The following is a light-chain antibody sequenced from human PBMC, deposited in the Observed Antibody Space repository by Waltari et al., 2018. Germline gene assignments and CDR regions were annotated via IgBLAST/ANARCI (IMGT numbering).Light chain of an antibody. CDR3: QQSSRTPPWT. J-gene: IGKJ1*01. CDR1: QSISIY. V-gene: IGKV1-39*01. CDR2: AVS. Sequence: DIQLTQSPSFLSASVRDRVTITCRASQSISIYLNWYQQKPGKAPKLLISAVSSLQSGVPSRFSGSGSGTDFALTISSLQPEDCATYYCQQSSRTPPWTFGQGTQVEIK.